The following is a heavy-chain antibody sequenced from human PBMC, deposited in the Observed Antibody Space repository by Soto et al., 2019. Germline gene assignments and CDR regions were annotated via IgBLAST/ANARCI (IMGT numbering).Heavy chain of an antibody. D-gene: IGHD1-26*01. CDR1: GFTFSRCA. CDR2: INSNGGST. V-gene: IGHV3-64*01. CDR3: ARDGGSYYLDS. J-gene: IGHJ4*02. Sequence: GGSLRLSCAASGFTFSRCAMHWVRQAPGKGLEYVSAINSNGGSTYYANSVKGRFTISRDNSKNTLYLQMGSLRAEDMAVYYCARDGGSYYLDSWGQGTLVTVSS.